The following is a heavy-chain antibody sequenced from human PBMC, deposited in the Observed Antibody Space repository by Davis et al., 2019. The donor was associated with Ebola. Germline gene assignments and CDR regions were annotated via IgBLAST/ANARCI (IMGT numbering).Heavy chain of an antibody. J-gene: IGHJ4*02. CDR1: GGSISSGAYS. V-gene: IGHV4-30-2*01. CDR3: ARQDDFWSGYYY. Sequence: SETLSLTCAVSGGSISSGAYSWSWIRQPPGKGLEWIGYIYGSGSTDYNPSLKSRVSISLDRSKNQFSLKLTSVTAADTAVYYCARQDDFWSGYYYWGQGTLVTVSS. CDR2: IYGSGST. D-gene: IGHD3-3*01.